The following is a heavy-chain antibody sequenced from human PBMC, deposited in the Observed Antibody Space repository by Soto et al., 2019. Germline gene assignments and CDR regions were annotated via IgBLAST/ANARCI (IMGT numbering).Heavy chain of an antibody. CDR3: ARDDGGKTDY. Sequence: QVQLQESGPGLVKPSQTLSLTCTVSGGSISSGGYYWSWIRQHPGKGLEWIGYIYYSGSTYYNPSPKSRVTISVDTSTNQFALKLSSVTASYTAVYYCARDDGGKTDYWGQGTLVTVSS. D-gene: IGHD2-15*01. V-gene: IGHV4-31*03. CDR1: GGSISSGGYY. CDR2: IYYSGST. J-gene: IGHJ4*02.